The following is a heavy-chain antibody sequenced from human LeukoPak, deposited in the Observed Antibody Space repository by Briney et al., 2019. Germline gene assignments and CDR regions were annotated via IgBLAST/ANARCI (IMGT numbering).Heavy chain of an antibody. D-gene: IGHD6-13*01. CDR2: ISWNSASV. Sequence: GGSLRLSCEASGFTFDDYGMHWVRQAPGKGLEWVSTISWNSASVGYVDSVKGRFTISRDNAKKTLYLQMNSLRPEDTALYYCAKANGYRSSWYDYWGQGTLVPVSS. CDR1: GFTFDDYG. J-gene: IGHJ4*02. CDR3: AKANGYRSSWYDY. V-gene: IGHV3-9*01.